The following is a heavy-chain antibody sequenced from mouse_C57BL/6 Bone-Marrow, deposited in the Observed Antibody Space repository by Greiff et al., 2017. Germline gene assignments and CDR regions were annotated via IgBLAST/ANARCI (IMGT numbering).Heavy chain of an antibody. CDR2: IDPSDSYT. D-gene: IGHD2-3*01. V-gene: IGHV1-50*01. CDR3: AREGYYVYYYAMDY. CDR1: GYTFTSYW. Sequence: VKLQQSGAELVKPGASVKLSCKASGYTFTSYWMQWVKQRPGQGLEWIGEIDPSDSYTNYNQKFKGKATLTVDTSSSTAYMQLSSLTSEDSAVYYCAREGYYVYYYAMDYWGQGTSVTVSS. J-gene: IGHJ4*01.